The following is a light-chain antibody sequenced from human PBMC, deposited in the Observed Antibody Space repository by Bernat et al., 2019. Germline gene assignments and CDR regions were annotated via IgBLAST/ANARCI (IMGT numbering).Light chain of an antibody. CDR2: DVS. Sequence: QSALTQPASVSGSPGQSITLSCTGTSSDVGAYNYVSWYQQHPGNAPKLMIFDVSNRPSGVSDRFSGSKSGDTASLTISGLRAEDEADYYCSSVSTTSTPVVFGGGTKLTVL. J-gene: IGLJ3*02. CDR3: SSVSTTSTPVV. V-gene: IGLV2-14*03. CDR1: SSDVGAYNY.